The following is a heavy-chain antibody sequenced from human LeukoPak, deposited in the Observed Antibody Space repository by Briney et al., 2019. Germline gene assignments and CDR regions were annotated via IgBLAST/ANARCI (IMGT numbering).Heavy chain of an antibody. V-gene: IGHV1-24*01. CDR2: FDPEDGET. Sequence: GASVKVSCKVSRYTLTELSMHWVRQAPGKGLEWMGGFDPEDGETIYAQKFQGRVTMTEDTSTDTAYMELSSLRSEDTAVYYCATVPRDYVWGFTDYWGQGTLVTVSS. J-gene: IGHJ4*02. CDR1: RYTLTELS. CDR3: ATVPRDYVWGFTDY. D-gene: IGHD3-16*01.